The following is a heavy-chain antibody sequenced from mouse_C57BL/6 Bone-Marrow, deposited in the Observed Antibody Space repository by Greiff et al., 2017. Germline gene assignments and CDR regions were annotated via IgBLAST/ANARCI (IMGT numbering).Heavy chain of an antibody. CDR2: ISDGGSYT. J-gene: IGHJ2*01. V-gene: IGHV5-4*01. CDR1: GFTFSSYA. Sequence: VQRVASGGCLVKPGGSLKLSCAASGFTFSSYAMSWVRQTPEKRLEWVATISDGGSYTYYPDNVKGRFTISRDNAKNNLYMQISHLKSEDTAMYYCARWLPYYFDYWGQGTTLTVSS. D-gene: IGHD2-2*01. CDR3: ARWLPYYFDY.